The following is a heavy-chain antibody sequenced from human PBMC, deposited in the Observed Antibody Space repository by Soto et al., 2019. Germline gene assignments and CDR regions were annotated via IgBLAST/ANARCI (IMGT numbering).Heavy chain of an antibody. J-gene: IGHJ4*02. D-gene: IGHD1-1*01. CDR3: ARSGNLDS. V-gene: IGHV3-48*01. CDR2: ITSSSTI. Sequence: GGSLRLSCAASAFTFSDYNMNWVRQAPGKGLEWVSSITSSSTIYYSDSVKGRFTISRDNAKNSLYLQMNSLRAEDTAVYYCARSGNLDSWGQGTLVTVSS. CDR1: AFTFSDYN.